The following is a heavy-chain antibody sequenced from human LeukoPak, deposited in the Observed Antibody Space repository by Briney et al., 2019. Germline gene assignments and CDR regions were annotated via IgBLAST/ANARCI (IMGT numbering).Heavy chain of an antibody. V-gene: IGHV4-59*01. CDR3: ARSRYYDSTGYNPTYYFDS. CDR1: GGSIIGSY. Sequence: SETLSLTCTVSGGSIIGSYWTWIRQSPGKSLEYIGYIYNTVDVNYSPSPKSRVTISIDMSGNQFSLRLNSVTAADTALYYCARSRYYDSTGYNPTYYFDSWGQGALATVSS. J-gene: IGHJ4*02. D-gene: IGHD3-22*01. CDR2: IYNTVDV.